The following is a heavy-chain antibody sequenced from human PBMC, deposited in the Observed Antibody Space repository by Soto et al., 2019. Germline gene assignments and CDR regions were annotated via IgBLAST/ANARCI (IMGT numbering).Heavy chain of an antibody. CDR3: ARQGFGQLHGLVDV. CDR1: GGSITSHY. Sequence: SEKLSLTCSVSGGSITSHYCSWFRQPPGKGLEWIGYIHHSGSTSYNPSLKSRVTMSVDTSKNQFSLKVNSVTAADTALYYCARQGFGQLHGLVDVWGPGTTVT. J-gene: IGHJ6*02. D-gene: IGHD3-10*01. V-gene: IGHV4-59*08. CDR2: IHHSGST.